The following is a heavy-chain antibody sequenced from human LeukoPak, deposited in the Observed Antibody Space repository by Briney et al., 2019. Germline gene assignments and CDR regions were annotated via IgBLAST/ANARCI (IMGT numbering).Heavy chain of an antibody. CDR1: GFTYSNFG. CDR2: FSAGGSGT. V-gene: IGHV3-23*01. CDR3: ATLSSGGSGSYHHY. Sequence: GGSLRLSCASSGFTYSNFGMSWVRQAPGKGLEWVSSFSAGGSGTYFADSVKGRFRISRDNSKSTLFLQMNSLRVEDTAIYYCATLSSGGSGSYHHYWGQGTLVTVSS. J-gene: IGHJ4*02. D-gene: IGHD3-10*01.